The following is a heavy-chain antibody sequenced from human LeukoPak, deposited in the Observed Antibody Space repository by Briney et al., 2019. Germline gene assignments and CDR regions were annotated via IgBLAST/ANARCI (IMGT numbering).Heavy chain of an antibody. D-gene: IGHD6-13*01. J-gene: IGHJ4*02. CDR3: ARAIAAAGTGPYYFDY. Sequence: ASVKVSCKASGYTFTGYCMHWVRQAPGQGLEWMGWINPNSGGTNYAQKFQGWVTMTRDTSISTAYMELSRLRSDDTAVYYCARAIAAAGTGPYYFDYWGQGTLVTVSS. CDR2: INPNSGGT. V-gene: IGHV1-2*04. CDR1: GYTFTGYC.